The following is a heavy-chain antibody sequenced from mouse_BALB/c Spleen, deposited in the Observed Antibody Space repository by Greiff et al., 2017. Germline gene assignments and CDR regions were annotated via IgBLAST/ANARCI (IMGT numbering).Heavy chain of an antibody. J-gene: IGHJ2*01. V-gene: IGHV5-6*01. CDR1: GFTFSSYG. D-gene: IGHD3-3*01. CDR3: ARHREYYFDY. CDR2: ISSGGSYT. Sequence: EVQVVESGGDLVKPGGSLKLSCAASGFTFSSYGMSWVRQTPDKRLEWVATISSGGSYTYYPDSVKGRFTISRDNAKNTLYLQMSSLKSEDTAMYYCARHREYYFDYWGQGTTLTVSS.